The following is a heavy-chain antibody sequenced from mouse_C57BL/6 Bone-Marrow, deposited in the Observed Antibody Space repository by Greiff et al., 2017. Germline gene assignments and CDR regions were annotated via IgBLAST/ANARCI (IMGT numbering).Heavy chain of an antibody. J-gene: IGHJ1*03. D-gene: IGHD1-1*01. V-gene: IGHV1-69*01. Sequence: QVQLQQPGAELVMPGASVKMSCKASGYTFTSYWMHWVKQRPGQGLEWIGEIDPSDSYTNYNQKFKGKSTLTAAKSSSTAYMQLSSLTSENSAVYYCTRLGLGGSTLHFPNWYCDVWGTGTTVTVSS. CDR2: IDPSDSYT. CDR3: TRLGLGGSTLHFPNWYCDV. CDR1: GYTFTSYW.